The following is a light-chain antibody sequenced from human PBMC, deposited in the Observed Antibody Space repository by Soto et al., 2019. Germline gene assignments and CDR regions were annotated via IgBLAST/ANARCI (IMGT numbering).Light chain of an antibody. CDR2: DAS. CDR1: QSVSSY. Sequence: EIMFTQSASTLSLSPGETATLSCRASQSVSSYLAWYQQKPGQAPRLLIYDASNRATGIPARFSGSGSGTDFTLTISSLEPEDFAVYYCQQRSNWPPITFGQGTRLEIK. J-gene: IGKJ5*01. CDR3: QQRSNWPPIT. V-gene: IGKV3-11*01.